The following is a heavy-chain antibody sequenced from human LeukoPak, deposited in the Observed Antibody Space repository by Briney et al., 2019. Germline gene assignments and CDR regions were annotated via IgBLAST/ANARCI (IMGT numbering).Heavy chain of an antibody. Sequence: GGSLRLSCAASGFTFSSYWRSWVRQAPGKGLEWVANIKQDGSEKYYVDSVKGRFTISRDNAKNSLYLQMNSLRAEDTAVYYCARDYGGWGSMFQHWGQGTLVTVSS. CDR1: GFTFSSYW. CDR2: IKQDGSEK. J-gene: IGHJ1*01. D-gene: IGHD4-23*01. V-gene: IGHV3-7*01. CDR3: ARDYGGWGSMFQH.